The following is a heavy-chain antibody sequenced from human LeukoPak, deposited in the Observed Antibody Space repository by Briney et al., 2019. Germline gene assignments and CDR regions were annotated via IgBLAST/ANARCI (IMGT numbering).Heavy chain of an antibody. D-gene: IGHD4-23*01. J-gene: IGHJ3*02. CDR2: IYYSGST. V-gene: IGHV4-39*01. CDR3: ARRDPGGAFDI. Sequence: RPSVTLSLTCAVSGGSISSRGYYWAWIRQPPGKGLEWIGTIYYSGSTHYNPSLKSRVTISVDTSKKQFSLKLSSVTAADTAVYYCARRDPGGAFDIWGQGTMVTV. CDR1: GGSISSRGYY.